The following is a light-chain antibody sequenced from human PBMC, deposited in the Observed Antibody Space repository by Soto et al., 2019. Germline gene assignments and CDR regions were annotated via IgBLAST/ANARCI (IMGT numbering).Light chain of an antibody. V-gene: IGLV2-8*01. CDR3: FSYTSSGTDV. CDR2: EVN. J-gene: IGLJ1*01. Sequence: QSVMTTPSSASGYPGQSVGISCTGTRGDVGGYNYVSWYKQHPGYAPTLVIYEVNKRPSGVHDRFSGLKSGNTASLTISGLQAEDVTDYYCFSYTSSGTDVFGTWTKVTVL. CDR1: RGDVGGYNY.